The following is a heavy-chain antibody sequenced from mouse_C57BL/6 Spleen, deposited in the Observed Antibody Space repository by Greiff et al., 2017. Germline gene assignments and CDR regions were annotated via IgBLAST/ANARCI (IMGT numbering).Heavy chain of an antibody. J-gene: IGHJ4*01. CDR2: IDPSDSYT. V-gene: IGHV1-69*01. CDR3: ARHYSNYGNAMEN. D-gene: IGHD2-5*01. CDR1: GYTFTSYW. Sequence: QVQLQQPGAELVMPGASVKLSCKASGYTFTSYWMHWVKQRPGQGLEWIGEIDPSDSYTNYNQKFKGKSTLTVDKSSSTAYMQLSSLTSEDSAVYYCARHYSNYGNAMENWGQGTSVTVSS.